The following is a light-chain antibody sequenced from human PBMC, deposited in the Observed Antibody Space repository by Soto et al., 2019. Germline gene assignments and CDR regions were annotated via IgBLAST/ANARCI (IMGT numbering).Light chain of an antibody. CDR1: QSIGNW. CDR2: KAS. Sequence: DLKMTHTPSSLSASDRDRVILTCRASQSIGNWLAWYQQKPGKAPKLLIYKASSLESGVPTRFSGSGSGTDFTLTISSLQPEDFATYYCQQYNSYVFGPGTKVDIK. V-gene: IGKV1-5*03. J-gene: IGKJ3*01. CDR3: QQYNSYV.